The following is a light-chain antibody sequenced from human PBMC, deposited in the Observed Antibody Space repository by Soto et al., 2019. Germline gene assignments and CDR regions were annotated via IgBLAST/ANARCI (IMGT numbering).Light chain of an antibody. CDR1: SVHSSYA. J-gene: IGLJ2*01. CDR2: LNSDGSH. Sequence: QLVLTQSPSASASLGASVKLTCTLSSVHSSYAIAWHQQQPEKGTRYLMKLNSDGSHSKGDGIPDRFSGSSSGAERYLSISSLHSEDEADYYCQTWGTGVVFGGGTKLIVL. V-gene: IGLV4-69*01. CDR3: QTWGTGVV.